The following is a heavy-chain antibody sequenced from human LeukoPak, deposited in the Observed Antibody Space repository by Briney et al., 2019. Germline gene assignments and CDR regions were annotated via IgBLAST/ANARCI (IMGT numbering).Heavy chain of an antibody. Sequence: KASETLSLTCAVHGGSFSGYYWSWIRQPPGKGLEWIGEINHSGSTNYNPSLKSRVTISVDTSKNQFSLKLSSVTAADTAVYYCAREVAALRSAFDIWGQGTMVTVSS. V-gene: IGHV4-34*01. CDR2: INHSGST. CDR1: GGSFSGYY. CDR3: AREVAALRSAFDI. D-gene: IGHD2-15*01. J-gene: IGHJ3*02.